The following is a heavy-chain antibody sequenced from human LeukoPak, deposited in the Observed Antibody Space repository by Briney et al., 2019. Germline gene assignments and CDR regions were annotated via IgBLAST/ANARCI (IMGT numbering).Heavy chain of an antibody. CDR3: ARGVVVAANRRRWFDP. D-gene: IGHD2-15*01. Sequence: SETLSLTCTVSGGSISSCGYYWSWIRQHPGKGLEWIGYIYHSGSTYYNPSLKSRVTISVDRSKNQFSLKLSSVTAADTAVYYCARGVVVAANRRRWFDPWGQGTLVTVSS. J-gene: IGHJ5*02. CDR2: IYHSGST. CDR1: GGSISSCGYY. V-gene: IGHV4-30-2*01.